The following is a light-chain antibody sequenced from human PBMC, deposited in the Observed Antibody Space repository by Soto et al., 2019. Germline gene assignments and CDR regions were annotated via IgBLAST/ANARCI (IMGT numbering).Light chain of an antibody. CDR1: ESIYINS. CDR3: QQYGASPFT. Sequence: EIVLTQSPGTLSLSPGASATLSCKASESIYINSFAWYYQKPGQPPRLLIYGASTRATGIPDRFSGSGSGTDFVLSIDRLEVEDSGIYYCQQYGASPFTVGPGTRVDIK. J-gene: IGKJ3*01. CDR2: GAS. V-gene: IGKV3-20*01.